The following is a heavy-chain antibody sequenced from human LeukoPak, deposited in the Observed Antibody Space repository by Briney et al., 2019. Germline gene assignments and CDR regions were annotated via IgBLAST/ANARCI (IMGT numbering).Heavy chain of an antibody. CDR2: INHSGST. Sequence: PSETLSLTYAVYGGSFTGYYWNWIRQPPGKGLEWIGEINHSGSTNYNPSLKSRVTFSVDTSKNQFSLNLGSLTAADTAVYYCARRRRYLYYYMDVWGNGTTVTISS. J-gene: IGHJ6*03. CDR1: GGSFTGYY. CDR3: ARRRRYLYYYMDV. D-gene: IGHD1-1*01. V-gene: IGHV4-34*01.